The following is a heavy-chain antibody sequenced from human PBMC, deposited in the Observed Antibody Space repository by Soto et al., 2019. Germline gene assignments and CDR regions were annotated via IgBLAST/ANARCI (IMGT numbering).Heavy chain of an antibody. V-gene: IGHV1-3*01. CDR2: INAGNGNT. Sequence: ASVKVSCKASGYTFTSYAMHWVRQAPGQRLEWMGWINAGNGNTKYSQKFQGRVTITRDTSASTAYMELSSLRSEDTAVYYCARGDIVVVVADTFFDYWGQGTLVTAPQ. J-gene: IGHJ4*02. CDR1: GYTFTSYA. CDR3: ARGDIVVVVADTFFDY. D-gene: IGHD2-15*01.